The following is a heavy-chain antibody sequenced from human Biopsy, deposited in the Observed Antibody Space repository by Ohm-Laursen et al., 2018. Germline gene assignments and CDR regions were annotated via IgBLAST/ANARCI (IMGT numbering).Heavy chain of an antibody. V-gene: IGHV1-2*02. Sequence: GSSVKVSCKASGYTFTGYHVHWVRQAPGQGLEWMGWINAKTCDTNYAQKFQGRVTMTRDTSISTAYVDLSSLRSDDTAVYYCTRGGYYYDSLAYYYWFDPWGQGTLVTVSS. D-gene: IGHD3-22*01. CDR1: GYTFTGYH. CDR2: INAKTCDT. J-gene: IGHJ5*02. CDR3: TRGGYYYDSLAYYYWFDP.